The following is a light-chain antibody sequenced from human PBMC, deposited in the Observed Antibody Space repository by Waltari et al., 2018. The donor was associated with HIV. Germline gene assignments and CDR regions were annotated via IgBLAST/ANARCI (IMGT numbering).Light chain of an antibody. Sequence: QSALTQPASVSGSPGQSITISCPGTNSYNHVSWYHHHPGKAPKLLIYDVSERPSGVSNRFSGSKSGNTASLTISGLQAEDEADYYCCSYAGSSTLVFGGGTKLTVL. CDR3: CSYAGSSTLV. J-gene: IGLJ2*01. CDR2: DVS. CDR1: NSYNH. V-gene: IGLV2-23*02.